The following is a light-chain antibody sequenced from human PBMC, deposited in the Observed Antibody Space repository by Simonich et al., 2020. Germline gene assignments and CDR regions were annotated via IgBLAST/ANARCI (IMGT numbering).Light chain of an antibody. CDR2: HTN. CDR3: VLYMGSGIWV. Sequence: QTVVTQEPSFSVSPGGTVTLTCGLSSGSVSTSYYPSWYQQTPGQAPLTLIYHTNTRSSGVPGRFSGSILGNKAALTITGAQADDESDYYCVLYMGSGIWVFGGGTKLTVL. CDR1: SGSVSTSYY. J-gene: IGLJ3*02. V-gene: IGLV8-61*01.